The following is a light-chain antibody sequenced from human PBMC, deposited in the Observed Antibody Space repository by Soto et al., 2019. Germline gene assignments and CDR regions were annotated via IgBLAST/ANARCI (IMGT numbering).Light chain of an antibody. CDR2: DVS. V-gene: IGLV2-11*01. Sequence: QSALTQPRSVSGSPGQSVTISCTGTSSDVGAYNYVSWYQQHPGKAPILMIYDVSKRPSGVPDRFSGSKSGNTASLTISGLQTEDEADYYCSSYAGGYTFVFGTGTKVTVL. CDR3: SSYAGGYTFV. J-gene: IGLJ1*01. CDR1: SSDVGAYNY.